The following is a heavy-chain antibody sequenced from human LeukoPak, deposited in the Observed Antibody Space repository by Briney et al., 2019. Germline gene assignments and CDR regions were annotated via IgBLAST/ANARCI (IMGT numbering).Heavy chain of an antibody. J-gene: IGHJ4*02. CDR2: IKQDGSEK. Sequence: GGSLRLSCAASGFTFSKYEMNWVRQAPGKGLEWVANIKQDGSEKYYVDSVKGRFTISRDNAKNSLYLQMNSLRAEDTAVYYCARFPYYDILTGYYRWYYFDYWGQGTLVTVSS. V-gene: IGHV3-7*01. CDR1: GFTFSKYE. CDR3: ARFPYYDILTGYYRWYYFDY. D-gene: IGHD3-9*01.